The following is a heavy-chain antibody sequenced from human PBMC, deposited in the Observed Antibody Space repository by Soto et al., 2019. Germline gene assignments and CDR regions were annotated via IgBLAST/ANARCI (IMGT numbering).Heavy chain of an antibody. CDR1: GFTFSSHA. CDR2: ISGIGGST. CDR3: AKRDYYDSSGYPDY. J-gene: IGHJ4*02. D-gene: IGHD3-22*01. V-gene: IGHV3-23*01. Sequence: GGSLRLSCAASGFTFSSHAMSLVRQAPGKGLEWVSAISGIGGSTYNADSVEGRFTISRDNSKNTLYLQMNSLRAEDTDVYYCAKRDYYDSSGYPDYWGQGTLVTVSS.